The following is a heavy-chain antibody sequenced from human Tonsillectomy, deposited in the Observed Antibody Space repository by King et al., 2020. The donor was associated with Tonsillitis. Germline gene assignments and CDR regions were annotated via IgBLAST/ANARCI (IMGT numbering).Heavy chain of an antibody. D-gene: IGHD1-26*01. Sequence: VQLVESGGGVVQPGGSLRLSCAASGFTFSSYGMHWVRQAPGKGLEWVAFIRYDGSNKYYADPVKGRFTISRDNSKNTLYLQMNSLRVEDTAVYYCAKDRSGSYFPEYFQHWGQGTLVTVSS. J-gene: IGHJ1*01. V-gene: IGHV3-30*02. CDR3: AKDRSGSYFPEYFQH. CDR1: GFTFSSYG. CDR2: IRYDGSNK.